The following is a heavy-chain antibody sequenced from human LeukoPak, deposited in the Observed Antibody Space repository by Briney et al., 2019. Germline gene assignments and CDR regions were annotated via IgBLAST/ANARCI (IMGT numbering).Heavy chain of an antibody. CDR3: AKELMGFDY. CDR2: VSGTGITT. J-gene: IGHJ4*02. V-gene: IGHV3-23*01. Sequence: GGYVRLSCAASVFTFTSYDMSWVRQAPGKGLEWVSSVSGTGITTYYADSVKGRFTVSRDNSKDTVYLQMNSLRGEDTAVYYCAKELMGFDYWGQGSLVTVSS. D-gene: IGHD2-8*01. CDR1: VFTFTSYD.